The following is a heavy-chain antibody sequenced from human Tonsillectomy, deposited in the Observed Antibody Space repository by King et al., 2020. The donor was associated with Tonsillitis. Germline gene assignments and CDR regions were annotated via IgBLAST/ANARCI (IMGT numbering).Heavy chain of an antibody. Sequence: VQLVESGGGLVQPGGSLRLSCVASGFTFSRYWMSWVRQAPGKGLEWVANTKQDGSEKYYVDSVKGRFTISRDNAKNSLYLQMNSLRAEDTAVYYCASEIPYYYGSGSYSYYFDYWGQGTLVTVSS. J-gene: IGHJ4*02. CDR3: ASEIPYYYGSGSYSYYFDY. CDR1: GFTFSRYW. V-gene: IGHV3-7*01. CDR2: TKQDGSEK. D-gene: IGHD3-10*01.